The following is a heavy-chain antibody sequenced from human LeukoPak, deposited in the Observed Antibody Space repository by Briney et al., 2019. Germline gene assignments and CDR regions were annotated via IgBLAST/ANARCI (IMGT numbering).Heavy chain of an antibody. V-gene: IGHV3-33*01. J-gene: IGHJ4*02. Sequence: GGSLRLPCAAAGFTFNHYGMHWVRQAPGKGLEWVAVIWSDGTNQYYADSVKGRFTISRDDSGNTVYPQMNSLRPEDTGVYYCARDAQRGFDYSNSLEYWGQGTPVTVST. CDR1: GFTFNHYG. CDR3: ARDAQRGFDYSNSLEY. D-gene: IGHD4-11*01. CDR2: IWSDGTNQ.